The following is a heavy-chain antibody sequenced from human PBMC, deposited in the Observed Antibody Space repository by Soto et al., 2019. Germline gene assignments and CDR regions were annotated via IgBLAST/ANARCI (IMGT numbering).Heavy chain of an antibody. CDR2: ISAYNGNT. J-gene: IGHJ4*02. CDR1: GYTFTSYG. D-gene: IGHD2-15*01. CDR3: AREALGVSATIHFDS. Sequence: ASVKVSCKASGYTFTSYGFTWVRQAPGQGLEWMGWISAYNGNTNYAQKLQGRVTMTTDTSTSTAYMDLRSLRSDDTAIYYCAREALGVSATIHFDSWGPGTLVTVSS. V-gene: IGHV1-18*01.